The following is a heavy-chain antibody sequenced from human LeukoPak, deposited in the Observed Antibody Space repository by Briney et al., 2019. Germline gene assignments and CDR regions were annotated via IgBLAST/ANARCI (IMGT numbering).Heavy chain of an antibody. CDR1: GFTFSSYA. V-gene: IGHV3-53*01. Sequence: PGGSLRLSCAASGFTFSSYAMSWVRQAPGKGLEWVSVIYSGGSTYYADSVKGRFTISRDNSKNTLYLQMNSLRAEDTAVYYCARATVTRTDDAFDIWGQGTMVTVSS. CDR3: ARATVTRTDDAFDI. J-gene: IGHJ3*02. D-gene: IGHD4-17*01. CDR2: IYSGGST.